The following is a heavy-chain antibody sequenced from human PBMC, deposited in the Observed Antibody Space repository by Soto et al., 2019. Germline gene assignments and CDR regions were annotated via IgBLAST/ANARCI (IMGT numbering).Heavy chain of an antibody. V-gene: IGHV3-15*07. CDR2: IKSKTDGGTT. CDR3: TTGAGFDYYYGMDV. J-gene: IGHJ6*02. Sequence: EVQLVESGGGLVKPGGSLRLSCAASGFTFSNAWMNWVRQAPGKGLEWVGRIKSKTDGGTTDYAAPVKGRFTISRDDSKNTLYLQMHSLKTEDTAVYYCTTGAGFDYYYGMDVWGQGTTVTVSS. D-gene: IGHD3-10*01. CDR1: GFTFSNAW.